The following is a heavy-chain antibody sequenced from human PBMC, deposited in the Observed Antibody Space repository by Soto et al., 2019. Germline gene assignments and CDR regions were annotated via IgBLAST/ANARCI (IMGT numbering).Heavy chain of an antibody. CDR3: VRMKYNRSGLFYS. J-gene: IGHJ4*02. CDR1: GFSLSTSGMR. D-gene: IGHD1-20*01. CDR2: IDWDDDK. V-gene: IGHV2-70*04. Sequence: ASGPTLVNPTQTLTLTCTFSGFSLSTSGMRVSWIRQPPGKALEWLARIDWDDDKFYSTSLKTRLTISKDTSKNQVVLTMTNMEPVDTATYYCVRMKYNRSGLFYSWGQRSLVTVSA.